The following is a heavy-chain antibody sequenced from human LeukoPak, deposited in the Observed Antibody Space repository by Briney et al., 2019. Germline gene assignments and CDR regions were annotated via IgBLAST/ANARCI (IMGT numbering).Heavy chain of an antibody. CDR2: INHSGST. Sequence: SETLSLTCAVYGGSFSGYFRTWIRQPPGKGLEWIGEINHSGSTNYNPSLTSRVTISVDTSKNQFSLKLSSVTAADTAVYYCARVTVVPAAIASSSVDYWGQGTLVTVSS. D-gene: IGHD2-2*01. CDR3: ARVTVVPAAIASSSVDY. J-gene: IGHJ4*02. V-gene: IGHV4-34*01. CDR1: GGSFSGYF.